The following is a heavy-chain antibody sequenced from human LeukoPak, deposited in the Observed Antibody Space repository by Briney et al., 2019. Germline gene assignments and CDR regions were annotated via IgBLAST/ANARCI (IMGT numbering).Heavy chain of an antibody. V-gene: IGHV6-1*01. CDR3: ARANVVGDSSCWYVGWFDP. Sequence: SQTLSLTCAISGDSVSSNSSAWNWIRQSPSRGLEWLGRTYYRSKWYNDYAVSVKSRITINPDTSKNQFSLQLNSVTPEDTAVYYCARANVVGDSSCWYVGWFDPWGQGTLVTVSS. CDR2: TYYRSKWYN. J-gene: IGHJ5*02. CDR1: GDSVSSNSSA. D-gene: IGHD6-19*01.